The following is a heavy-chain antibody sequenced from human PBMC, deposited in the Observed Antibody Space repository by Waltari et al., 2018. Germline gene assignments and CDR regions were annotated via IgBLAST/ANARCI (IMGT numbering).Heavy chain of an antibody. Sequence: QVQLVQSGAELKKPGSSVKVSCKASGGTFSSDIINRVRRAPGQGLEWVGKIIPMFERSDFAQSFQGRVTITADKSTSTAYIELSSLKFEDTAIYYCAREIPSDRDTSGFYPDAFDIWGQGTMVTVSS. CDR2: IIPMFERS. CDR1: GGTFSSDI. CDR3: AREIPSDRDTSGFYPDAFDI. V-gene: IGHV1-69*08. D-gene: IGHD3-22*01. J-gene: IGHJ3*02.